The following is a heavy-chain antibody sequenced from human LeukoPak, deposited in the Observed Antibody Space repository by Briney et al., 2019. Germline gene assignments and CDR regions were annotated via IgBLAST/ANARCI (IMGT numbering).Heavy chain of an antibody. D-gene: IGHD6-13*01. CDR1: EFSFSSYG. CDR3: AKDRRPAGYYYYYYMDV. J-gene: IGHJ6*03. CDR2: IQYDGSNE. Sequence: GGSLRLSCAASEFSFSSYGMHWVRRAPGKGLEWGACIQYDGSNEYYADSVKGRFTISRDNSKNTLHLQMSSLRAEDTAVYYCAKDRRPAGYYYYYYMDVWGKGTTVTVSS. V-gene: IGHV3-30*02.